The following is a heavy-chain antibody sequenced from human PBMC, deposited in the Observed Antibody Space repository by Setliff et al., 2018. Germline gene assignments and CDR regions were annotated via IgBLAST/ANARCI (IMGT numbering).Heavy chain of an antibody. CDR1: TFTFSKYA. D-gene: IGHD3-3*01. Sequence: PGGSLRLSCVASTFTFSKYAMTWVRQAPGKGLEWVSTIFGGDSSTYYADSVRGRFTISRDNSRSTLYLQMNSLRAEDTAIYYCAKAASPLFGILGVEYHFDSWGQGKLVTVSS. CDR2: IFGGDSST. J-gene: IGHJ4*02. V-gene: IGHV3-23*03. CDR3: AKAASPLFGILGVEYHFDS.